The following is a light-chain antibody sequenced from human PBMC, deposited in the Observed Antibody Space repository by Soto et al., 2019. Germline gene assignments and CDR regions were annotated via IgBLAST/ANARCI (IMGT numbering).Light chain of an antibody. Sequence: QSVLTQPPSVSAAPGQKVTISCSGSSSNIGNNYVSWYQQLPGTAPKLLIYDNNKRPSGIPDRFSGSKSGTSATLGITGLQSGDAADYYCETWDNSLTGVVFGGGTQLTVL. J-gene: IGLJ2*01. V-gene: IGLV1-51*01. CDR3: ETWDNSLTGVV. CDR1: SSNIGNNY. CDR2: DNN.